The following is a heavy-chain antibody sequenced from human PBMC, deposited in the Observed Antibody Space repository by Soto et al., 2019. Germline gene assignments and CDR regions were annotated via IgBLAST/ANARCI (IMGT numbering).Heavy chain of an antibody. Sequence: EVQLVESGGGLVQPGGSLRLSCAASGFTFSGYGMHWVRQAPGKGPVWVARLTPNGTFTTNADSVKGRFTISRDNAKNTVYLQMNSLRADDTAVYYFARGGGSTTSWGRVYNWGQGTVVTVSS. CDR1: GFTFSGYG. D-gene: IGHD2-2*01. CDR2: LTPNGTFT. CDR3: ARGGGSTTSWGRVYN. J-gene: IGHJ4*02. V-gene: IGHV3-74*01.